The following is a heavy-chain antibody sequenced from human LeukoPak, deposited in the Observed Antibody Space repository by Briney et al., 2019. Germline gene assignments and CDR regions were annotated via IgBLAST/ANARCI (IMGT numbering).Heavy chain of an antibody. V-gene: IGHV4-34*01. D-gene: IGHD3-10*01. J-gene: IGHJ3*02. Sequence: PSETLFLTCAVYGGSFSGYYWSWIRQPPGKGLEWIGEIHHSGRTNYNPSLKSRITLPLDTSKNHFSLKLSSMTAADTAVYYCARRVRGVNDAFDIWGQGTMVTVSS. CDR2: IHHSGRT. CDR1: GGSFSGYY. CDR3: ARRVRGVNDAFDI.